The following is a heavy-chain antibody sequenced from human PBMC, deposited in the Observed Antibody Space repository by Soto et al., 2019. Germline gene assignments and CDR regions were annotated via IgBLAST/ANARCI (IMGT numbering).Heavy chain of an antibody. CDR2: IYYSGST. D-gene: IGHD3-10*01. Sequence: SETLSLTCTVSGGSISSGSSYWGWIRQPPGKGLEWIGSIYYSGSTNYNPSLKSRVTISVDTSKNQFSLKLSSVTAADTAVYYCARFGDGYYYGMDVWGQGTTVTVSS. CDR3: ARFGDGYYYGMDV. V-gene: IGHV4-39*01. CDR1: GGSISSGSSY. J-gene: IGHJ6*02.